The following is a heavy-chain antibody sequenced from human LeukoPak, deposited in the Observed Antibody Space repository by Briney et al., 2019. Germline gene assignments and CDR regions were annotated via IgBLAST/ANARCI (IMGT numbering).Heavy chain of an antibody. CDR1: GYSISNGYY. Sequence: PSETLSLTCTVSGYSISNGYYWGWIRQPPGKGLEWVGSISHRGSTYYNPSLRSRITISLDRSKQKFSLKLTSVTAADTAVYYCAIKPPSGWFGTGWLDPWGQGTLVTVSS. J-gene: IGHJ5*02. D-gene: IGHD3-10*01. CDR3: AIKPPSGWFGTGWLDP. CDR2: ISHRGST. V-gene: IGHV4-38-2*02.